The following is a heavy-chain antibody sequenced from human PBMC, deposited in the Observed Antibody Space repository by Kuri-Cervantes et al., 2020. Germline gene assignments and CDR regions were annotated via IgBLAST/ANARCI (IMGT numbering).Heavy chain of an antibody. CDR1: GGSVSSGSYY. V-gene: IGHV4-61*01. CDR2: IYYSGST. Sequence: SETLSLTCTVSGGSVSSGSYYWSWIRQPPGKGLEWIGYIYYSGSTNYNPSLKSRVTISVDTSKNQFSLKLSSVTAADTAVYYCAREQYGGAAADVNWFDPWGQGTLVTVSS. CDR3: AREQYGGAAADVNWFDP. D-gene: IGHD6-13*01. J-gene: IGHJ5*02.